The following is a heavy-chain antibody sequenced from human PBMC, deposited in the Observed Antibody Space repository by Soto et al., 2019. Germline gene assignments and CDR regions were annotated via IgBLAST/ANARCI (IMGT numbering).Heavy chain of an antibody. CDR1: GYTFTSYD. D-gene: IGHD3-10*01. CDR3: ARGSRGVRFDP. J-gene: IGHJ5*02. V-gene: IGHV1-8*01. CDR2: MKPNNGNA. Sequence: QVQLVQSGAEVKKPGASVKVSCKASGYTFTSYDINWVRQATGQGLEWMGWMKPNNGNAGYALKFQGRVTMTRNTSISTAYMGLSSLRSEDTAMYYCARGSRGVRFDPWGQGTLVTVSS.